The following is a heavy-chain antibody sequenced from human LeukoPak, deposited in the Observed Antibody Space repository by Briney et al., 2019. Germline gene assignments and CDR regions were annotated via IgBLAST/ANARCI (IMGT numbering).Heavy chain of an antibody. CDR3: ARSPHILTGENFDF. D-gene: IGHD3-9*01. CDR1: GYTFTADY. J-gene: IGHJ4*02. Sequence: ASLKVSCKASGYTFTADYIHWVRQAPGQGLEWMGWINVNSGGTNYAQKFYARVTMTRDTSISTAYMELSRLRSDDTAVFYCARSPHILTGENFDFWGQGTLVTVSS. CDR2: INVNSGGT. V-gene: IGHV1-2*02.